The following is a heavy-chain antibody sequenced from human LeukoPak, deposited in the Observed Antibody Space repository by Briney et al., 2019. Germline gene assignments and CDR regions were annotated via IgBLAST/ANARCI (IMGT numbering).Heavy chain of an antibody. CDR1: GFTFSSYS. D-gene: IGHD6-13*01. CDR2: ISSSSSYV. V-gene: IGHV3-21*01. CDR3: AREIAAAGIRWFEP. Sequence: GGSLRLSCAASGFTFSSYSMNWVRQAPGKGLEWVSSISSSSSYVYYADSVKGRFTISRDNAKNSLYLQMNSLRAEDTAVYYCAREIAAAGIRWFEPWGQGTLVTVSS. J-gene: IGHJ5*02.